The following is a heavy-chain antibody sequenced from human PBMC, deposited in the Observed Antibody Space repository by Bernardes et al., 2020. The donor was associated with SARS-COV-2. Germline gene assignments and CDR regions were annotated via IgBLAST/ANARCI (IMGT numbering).Heavy chain of an antibody. V-gene: IGHV3-48*01. CDR1: GLSFGYYA. J-gene: IGHJ4*02. D-gene: IGHD6-13*01. CDR3: ATDPSYASSWKYYFDF. Sequence: GWSLRLSCTTSGLSFGYYAMNWVRQAPGKGLEWVAYISASSWNIHYADSVKGRFTISRDNAKNLVSLQMNSLRPEDTAVYYCATDPSYASSWKYYFDFWSRGTLVTVSS. CDR2: ISASSWNI.